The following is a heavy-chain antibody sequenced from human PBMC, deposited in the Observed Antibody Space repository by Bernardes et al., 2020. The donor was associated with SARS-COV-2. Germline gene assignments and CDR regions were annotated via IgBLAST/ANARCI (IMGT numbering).Heavy chain of an antibody. Sequence: ASVKVSCKASGYIFTGYYMHWVRQAPGQGLEWMGWINPNSGGTNYAQKFQGRVTMTRDTSIRTAYMVLSRLRFDDTAVYYCARGNVDTAMPDFDYWGQGTLVTASS. V-gene: IGHV1-2*02. CDR1: GYIFTGYY. J-gene: IGHJ4*02. CDR3: ARGNVDTAMPDFDY. D-gene: IGHD5-18*01. CDR2: INPNSGGT.